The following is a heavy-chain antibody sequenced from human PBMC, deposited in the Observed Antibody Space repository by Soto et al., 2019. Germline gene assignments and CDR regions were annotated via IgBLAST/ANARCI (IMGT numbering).Heavy chain of an antibody. D-gene: IGHD4-4*01. CDR3: ARDRAYSCFDY. V-gene: IGHV3-7*03. CDR1: GLTFGTVW. CDR2: INPDGRTT. Sequence: EVQLVESGGGLVQPGGSLRLSCAASGLTFGTVWMSWVRQAPGKGLEWVATINPDGRTTDHVDSVKGRFTVSRDNAKNSLYLQMNSLRVEDTAVYYCARDRAYSCFDYWGQGTWVTVSS. J-gene: IGHJ4*02.